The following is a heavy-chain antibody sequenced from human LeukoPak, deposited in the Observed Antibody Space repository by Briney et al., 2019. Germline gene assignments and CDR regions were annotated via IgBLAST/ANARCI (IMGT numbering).Heavy chain of an antibody. J-gene: IGHJ4*02. CDR3: ARSARTRGDQDY. D-gene: IGHD3-16*01. Sequence: PGGSLRLSCAASGFTFSSYAMSWFRQAPGKGLEWVSAISGSGGSTYYADSVKGRFTISRDNSKNTLYLQMNSLRTEDTAVYYCARSARTRGDQDYWGQGTLVTVSS. CDR2: ISGSGGST. V-gene: IGHV3-23*01. CDR1: GFTFSSYA.